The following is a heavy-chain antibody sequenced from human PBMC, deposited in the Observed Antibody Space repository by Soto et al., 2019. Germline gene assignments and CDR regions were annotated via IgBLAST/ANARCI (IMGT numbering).Heavy chain of an antibody. V-gene: IGHV1-58*02. CDR1: GFTFTSSA. D-gene: IGHD2-2*01. Sequence: SVKVSCKASGFTFTSSAMQWVRQARGQRLEWIGWIVVGSGNTNYAQKFQERVTITRDMSTSTAYMELSSLRSEDTAVYYCAAEDPPRYCSSTSCSGYYYMDVWGKGNTVTVSS. CDR3: AAEDPPRYCSSTSCSGYYYMDV. J-gene: IGHJ6*03. CDR2: IVVGSGNT.